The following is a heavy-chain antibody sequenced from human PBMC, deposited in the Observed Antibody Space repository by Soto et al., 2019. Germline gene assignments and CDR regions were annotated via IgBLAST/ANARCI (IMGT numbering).Heavy chain of an antibody. V-gene: IGHV4-34*01. D-gene: IGHD3-16*02. Sequence: SETLSLTCAVYGGSFSGYYWSWIRQPPGKGLEWIGEINHSGSTNYNPSLKSRVTISVDTSKNQFSLKLSSVTAADTAVYYCARGPGNNYDYIWGSYRHARYFDYWGQGTLVTVSS. CDR3: ARGPGNNYDYIWGSYRHARYFDY. CDR1: GGSFSGYY. CDR2: INHSGST. J-gene: IGHJ4*02.